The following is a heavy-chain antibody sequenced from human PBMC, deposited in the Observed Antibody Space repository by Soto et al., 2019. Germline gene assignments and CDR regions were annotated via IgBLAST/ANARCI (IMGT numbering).Heavy chain of an antibody. D-gene: IGHD2-15*01. CDR2: ISTYDDKT. CDR3: ARDLGYCNSSGCFRNWIDP. J-gene: IGHJ5*02. V-gene: IGHV1-18*01. Sequence: QVQLVQSGAEVKTPGASVKVSCRASGYSFRTHGISWVRQAPGQGLEWMGWISTYDDKTNFPQKFQGRITMTTDTSTSTAYMELRSLRSDDTAVYFCARDLGYCNSSGCFRNWIDPWGQGTLVTVSS. CDR1: GYSFRTHG.